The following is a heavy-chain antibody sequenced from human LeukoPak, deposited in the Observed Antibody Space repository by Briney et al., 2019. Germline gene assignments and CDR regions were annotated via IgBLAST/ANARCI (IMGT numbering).Heavy chain of an antibody. V-gene: IGHV3-23*01. CDR2: ISGSLQST. J-gene: IGHJ2*01. Sequence: GGSLRLSCAASGFTFSSYAMSWVRQAPGKGLEWVSAISGSLQSTYYADSVEGRFTISRDNSRNSLYPQMNSLRADDTAVYYCAKDRGDHIAYPPHWYFDLWGRGTLVTVSS. CDR1: GFTFSSYA. D-gene: IGHD2-21*01. CDR3: AKDRGDHIAYPPHWYFDL.